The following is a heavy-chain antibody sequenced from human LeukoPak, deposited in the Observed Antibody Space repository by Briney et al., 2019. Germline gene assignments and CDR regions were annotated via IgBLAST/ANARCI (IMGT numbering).Heavy chain of an antibody. CDR1: GGSFSGYY. J-gene: IGHJ3*02. CDR3: ARGSLRARAFDI. D-gene: IGHD6-6*01. CDR2: INHSGST. Sequence: KASETLSPTCAVYGGSFSGYYWSWIRQPPGKGLEWIGEINHSGSTNHNPSLKSRVTISVDTSKNQFSLKLSSVTAADTAVYYCARGSLRARAFDIWGQGTMVTVSS. V-gene: IGHV4-34*01.